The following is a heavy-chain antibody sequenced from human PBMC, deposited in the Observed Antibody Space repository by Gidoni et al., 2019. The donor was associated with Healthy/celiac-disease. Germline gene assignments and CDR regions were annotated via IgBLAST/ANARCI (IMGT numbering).Heavy chain of an antibody. CDR3: ARDADPLSLRYFDWLPDY. CDR1: GLPFSSYG. CDR2: IWYDGSNK. J-gene: IGHJ4*02. D-gene: IGHD3-9*01. V-gene: IGHV3-33*01. Sequence: QVQLVESGGGVVQPGRSLRLSCAASGLPFSSYGMHVVRQAPGKGLEWVAVIWYDGSNKYFADSVKGRFTISRDNSKNTLYLQMNSLRAEDTAVYYCARDADPLSLRYFDWLPDYWGQGTLVTVSS.